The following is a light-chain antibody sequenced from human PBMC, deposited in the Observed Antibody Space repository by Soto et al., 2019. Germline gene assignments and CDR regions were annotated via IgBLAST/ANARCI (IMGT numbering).Light chain of an antibody. Sequence: DIHMTQSPSTLSASVGDRVTITCRASQSLTMWLAWYQQKPGKAPNLLIYKTSSLESGVPSRYSGSIPETEFTLTISSLQYDDFATHYCQHWTDYSWTFGQGAKVEVE. CDR1: QSLTMW. J-gene: IGKJ1*01. CDR3: QHWTDYSWT. V-gene: IGKV1-5*03. CDR2: KTS.